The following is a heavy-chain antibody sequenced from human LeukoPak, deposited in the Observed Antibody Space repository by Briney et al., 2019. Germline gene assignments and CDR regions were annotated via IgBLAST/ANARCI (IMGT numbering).Heavy chain of an antibody. V-gene: IGHV3-21*01. CDR2: ISSSSSYI. J-gene: IGHJ6*02. CDR3: ARLSGIAVAGTRVYGMDV. CDR1: GFTFSSYS. D-gene: IGHD6-19*01. Sequence: PGGSLRLSCAASGFTFSSYSMNWVRQAPGKGREWVSSISSSSSYIYYADSVKGRFTISRDNAKNSLYLRMNSLRAEDTAVYYCARLSGIAVAGTRVYGMDVWGQGTTVTVSS.